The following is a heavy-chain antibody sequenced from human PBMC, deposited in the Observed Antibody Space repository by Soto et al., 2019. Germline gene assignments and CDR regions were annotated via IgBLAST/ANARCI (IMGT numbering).Heavy chain of an antibody. CDR1: GYTFTSYD. CDR3: ARARVLRYFDWLLQADDAFDI. Sequence: GASVKVSCKASGYTFTSYDINWVRQATGQVLEWMGWMNPNSGNTGYAQKFQGRVTMTRNTSISTAYMELSSLRSEDTAVYYCARARVLRYFDWLLQADDAFDIWGQGTMVTVS. CDR2: MNPNSGNT. D-gene: IGHD3-9*01. V-gene: IGHV1-8*01. J-gene: IGHJ3*02.